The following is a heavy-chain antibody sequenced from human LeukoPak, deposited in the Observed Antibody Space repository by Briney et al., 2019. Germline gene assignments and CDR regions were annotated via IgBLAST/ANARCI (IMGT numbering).Heavy chain of an antibody. CDR3: VRDLSGCSSTSCYKWFDP. V-gene: IGHV4-61*02. CDR2: IYTSGST. Sequence: PSETLSLTCTVSGGSISSGSYYWSWIRQPAGKGLEWIGRIYTSGSTNYNPSLKSRVTISVDTSKNQFSLKLSSVTAADTAVYYCVRDLSGCSSTSCYKWFDPWGQGTLVTVSS. D-gene: IGHD2-2*02. CDR1: GGSISSGSYY. J-gene: IGHJ5*02.